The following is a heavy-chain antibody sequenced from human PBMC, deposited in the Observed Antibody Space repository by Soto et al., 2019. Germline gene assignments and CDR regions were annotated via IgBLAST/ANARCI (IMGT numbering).Heavy chain of an antibody. CDR2: INPRSGDT. Sequence: QVQLVQSGAEVKKPGASVKVSCKASGYTFIGYYIHWVRQAPGQGLDWMGRINPRSGDTTYAQKFKGRLTMTRDTSISTAYMELSSLRSDDTAVYYCGRDGVGATPLGWFDPWGQGSLVTVSS. V-gene: IGHV1-2*06. CDR3: GRDGVGATPLGWFDP. D-gene: IGHD1-26*01. CDR1: GYTFIGYY. J-gene: IGHJ5*02.